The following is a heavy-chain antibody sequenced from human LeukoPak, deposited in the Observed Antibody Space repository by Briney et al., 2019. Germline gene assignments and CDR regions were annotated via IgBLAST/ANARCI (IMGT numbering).Heavy chain of an antibody. V-gene: IGHV4-34*01. D-gene: IGHD3-22*01. Sequence: SETLSLTCAVYGGSFSGYYWSWIRQPPGKGLEWIGEINHSGSTNYNPSLKSRVTISVDTSKNQFSLKLSSVTAAATAVYYCARGSSGYYRWGQGTLVTVSS. CDR2: INHSGST. J-gene: IGHJ5*02. CDR3: ARGSSGYYR. CDR1: GGSFSGYY.